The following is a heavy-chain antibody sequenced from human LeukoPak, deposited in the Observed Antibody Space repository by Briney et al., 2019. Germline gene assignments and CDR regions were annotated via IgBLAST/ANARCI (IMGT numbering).Heavy chain of an antibody. CDR2: VSPSGGST. CDR3: ARDNSVRDEAWWFNP. D-gene: IGHD5-24*01. CDR1: GYTFTSNY. J-gene: IGHJ5*02. Sequence: GASVKVSCRAFGYTFTSNYMHWVRQAPGQGPEWMGVVSPSGGSTTYAQKFQGRVTLTRDMSTSTDYLELSSLRSEDTAVYYCARDNSVRDEAWWFNPWGQGTLVTVSS. V-gene: IGHV1-46*01.